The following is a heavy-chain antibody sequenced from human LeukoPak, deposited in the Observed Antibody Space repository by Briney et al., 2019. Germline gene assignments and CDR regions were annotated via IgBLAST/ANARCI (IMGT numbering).Heavy chain of an antibody. CDR1: GYTFTSYA. Sequence: ASVKVSCKASGYTFTSYAISWVRQAPGQGLEWMGWISAYNGYTNYAQNLQGRVTMTTATSTSTAYMELTSLRSDDTAVYYCARALARDVYNINWFDPWGQGTLVTVSS. CDR2: ISAYNGYT. CDR3: ARALARDVYNINWFDP. D-gene: IGHD5-24*01. J-gene: IGHJ5*02. V-gene: IGHV1-18*01.